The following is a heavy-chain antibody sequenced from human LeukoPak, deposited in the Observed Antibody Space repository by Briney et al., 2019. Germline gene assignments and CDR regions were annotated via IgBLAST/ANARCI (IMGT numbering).Heavy chain of an antibody. J-gene: IGHJ4*02. D-gene: IGHD2-21*01. CDR1: GDSISSSNCY. CDR2: IYFSGGT. V-gene: IGHV4-39*07. Sequence: SETLSLTCTVSGDSISSSNCYWGWIRQPPGKGLEWIGSIYFSGGTYYNASLKSRVTISVDTSKNQFSLKLTSVTAADTAIYYCVRGDAGLVNWGQGTLVTVSS. CDR3: VRGDAGLVN.